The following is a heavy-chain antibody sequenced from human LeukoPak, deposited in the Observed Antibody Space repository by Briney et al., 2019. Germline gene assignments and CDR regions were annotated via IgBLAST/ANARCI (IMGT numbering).Heavy chain of an antibody. J-gene: IGHJ4*02. V-gene: IGHV1-2*02. CDR3: ARIGPRGRDGPDY. CDR1: LYTFTGYY. D-gene: IGHD3-16*01. CDR2: INPNSGGT. Sequence: ASVKVSRKGSLYTFTGYYMHWVRQAPGQGVEWMGWINPNSGGTNYAQKPQGTGTMTRDTSIRTAYTELSRLRSDDTAVYYCARIGPRGRDGPDYWGQGTLVTVSS.